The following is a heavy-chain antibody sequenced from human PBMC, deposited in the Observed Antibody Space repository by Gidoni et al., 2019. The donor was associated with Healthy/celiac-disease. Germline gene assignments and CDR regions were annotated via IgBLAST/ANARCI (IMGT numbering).Heavy chain of an antibody. Sequence: QLQLQESGPGLVQPSETLSLTCTVSGGSISSSSYYWGWIRQPPGKGLEWIGSIYYSGSTYYNPSLKSRVTISVDTSKNQFSLKLSSVTAADTAVYYCASVVVAATPKNWGQGTLVTVSS. J-gene: IGHJ4*02. CDR2: IYYSGST. D-gene: IGHD2-15*01. CDR1: GGSISSSSYY. CDR3: ASVVVAATPKN. V-gene: IGHV4-39*01.